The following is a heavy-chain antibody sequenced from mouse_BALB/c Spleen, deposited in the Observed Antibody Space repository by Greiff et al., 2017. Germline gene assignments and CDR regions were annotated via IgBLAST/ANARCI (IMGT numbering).Heavy chain of an antibody. Sequence: EVKLVESGGGLVQPGGSLKLSCAASGFTFSSYAMSWVRQTPEKRLEWVASISSGGSTYYPDSVKGRFTISRDNARNILYLQMSSLRSEDTAMYYCARIITTDYYAMDYWGQGTSVTVSS. D-gene: IGHD1-1*01. CDR1: GFTFSSYA. V-gene: IGHV5-6-5*01. CDR3: ARIITTDYYAMDY. J-gene: IGHJ4*01. CDR2: ISSGGST.